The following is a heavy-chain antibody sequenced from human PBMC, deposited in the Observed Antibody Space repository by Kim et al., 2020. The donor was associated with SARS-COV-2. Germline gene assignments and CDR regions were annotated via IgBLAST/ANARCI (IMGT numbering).Heavy chain of an antibody. Sequence: GESLKISCKGSGYSFTSYWIGWVRQMPGKGLEWMGIIYPGDSDTRYSPSFQGQVTISADKSISTAYLQWSSLKASDTAMYYCARPDGIGDGYNHYYGMDVWGQGTTVTVSS. V-gene: IGHV5-51*01. CDR2: IYPGDSDT. CDR1: GYSFTSYW. J-gene: IGHJ6*02. CDR3: ARPDGIGDGYNHYYGMDV. D-gene: IGHD5-12*01.